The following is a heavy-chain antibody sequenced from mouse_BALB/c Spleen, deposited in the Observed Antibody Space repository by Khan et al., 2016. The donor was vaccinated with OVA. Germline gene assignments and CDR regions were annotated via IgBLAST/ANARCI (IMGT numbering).Heavy chain of an antibody. D-gene: IGHD1-3*01. V-gene: IGHV2-9*02. J-gene: IGHJ3*01. CDR1: GFSISNYG. CDR2: IWAGGST. CDR3: ARAFYNGAWFAY. Sequence: QVQLKESGPGLVAPSQTLSISCTVSGFSISNYGVHWVRQPPGKGLEWLGVIWAGGSTNHNSALMSRLSITKDNSKKQVFLKMNSLQTDDTAIYYCARAFYNGAWFAYWGQGPLVTVSA.